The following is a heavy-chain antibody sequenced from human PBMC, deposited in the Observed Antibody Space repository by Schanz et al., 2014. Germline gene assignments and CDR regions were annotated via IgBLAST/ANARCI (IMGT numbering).Heavy chain of an antibody. V-gene: IGHV3-53*04. J-gene: IGHJ4*02. CDR1: GFTVSSDF. CDR3: ARRSMSGYSGYAWGYDF. CDR2: IYGNVKT. Sequence: EVQLVESGGGLVQPGGSLRISCAASGFTVSSDFMAWVRHAPGKGLQWVSFIYGNVKTHYADSVECRFTTSRDISTNTVHLQMNGLRPDDTSVYYCARRSMSGYSGYAWGYDFWGQGTPVTVSS. D-gene: IGHD3-3*01.